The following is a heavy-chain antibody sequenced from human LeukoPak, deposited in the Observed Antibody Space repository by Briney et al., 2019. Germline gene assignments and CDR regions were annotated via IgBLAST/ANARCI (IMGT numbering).Heavy chain of an antibody. J-gene: IGHJ5*02. CDR3: TGGPGVP. V-gene: IGHV3-49*04. D-gene: IGHD3-10*01. CDR2: IRSKAYGGTT. CDR1: GFTFGDYA. Sequence: PGRSLRLSCTASGFTFGDYAMSWVRQAPGKGLEWVGFIRSKAYGGTTEYAASVKGRFTITRDDSKSIAYLQMNSLKTEDTAVYYCTGGPGVPWGQGTLVTVSS.